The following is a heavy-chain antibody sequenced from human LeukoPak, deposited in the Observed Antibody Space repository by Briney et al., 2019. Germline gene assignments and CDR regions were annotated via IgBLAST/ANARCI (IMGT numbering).Heavy chain of an antibody. V-gene: IGHV4-39*07. CDR3: ARVNSVTMVTTPIDN. CDR1: GGSISSSSYY. D-gene: IGHD4-17*01. J-gene: IGHJ4*02. CDR2: IYYSGST. Sequence: PSETLSLTCTVSGGSISSSSYYWGWIRQPPGKGLEWIGSIYYSGSTNYNPSLKSRVTISVDTSKDQFSLKLSSVTAADTAMYYCARVNSVTMVTTPIDNWGQGILVTVSS.